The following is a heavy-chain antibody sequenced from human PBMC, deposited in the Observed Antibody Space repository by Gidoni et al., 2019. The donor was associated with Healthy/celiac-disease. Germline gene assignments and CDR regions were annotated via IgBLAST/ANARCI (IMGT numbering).Heavy chain of an antibody. D-gene: IGHD2-2*01. Sequence: QVQLVQSGDEVKKPGSSVKVSCKASGGTFSSYAISWVRQAPGQGLEWMGGINPIFGTANYAQKFQGRVTITADESTSTAYMELSSLRSEDTAVYYCARDLSGRSTSCYGQCWGQGTLVTVSS. J-gene: IGHJ4*02. CDR2: INPIFGTA. CDR3: ARDLSGRSTSCYGQC. V-gene: IGHV1-69*01. CDR1: GGTFSSYA.